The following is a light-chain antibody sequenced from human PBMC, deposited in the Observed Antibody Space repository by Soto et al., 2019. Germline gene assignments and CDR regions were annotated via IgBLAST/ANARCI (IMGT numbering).Light chain of an antibody. CDR3: QQYDSILGT. J-gene: IGKJ1*01. CDR1: QSISRW. V-gene: IGKV1-5*01. CDR2: DAS. Sequence: DIHLTQTPSTPSAFLGDRVTIPCPASQSISRWLAWYQQKPGKAPKFLMYDASTLETGVPSRFSGSGSGTEFTLTISNLQPDDFATYYCQQYDSILGTFGPGTKVDIK.